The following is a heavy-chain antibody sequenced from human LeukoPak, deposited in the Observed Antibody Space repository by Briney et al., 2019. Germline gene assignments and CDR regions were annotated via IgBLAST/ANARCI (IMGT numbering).Heavy chain of an antibody. D-gene: IGHD6-13*01. CDR2: IRYDGSNK. J-gene: IGHJ4*02. CDR1: GFTLSSYG. CDR3: AKARYSSRSVDY. V-gene: IGHV3-30*02. Sequence: PGGSLRLSCAASGFTLSSYGMHWVRQAPGKGLEWVAFIRYDGSNKYYADSVKGRFTISRDNSKNTLYLQMNSLRAEDTAVYYCAKARYSSRSVDYWGQGTLVTVSS.